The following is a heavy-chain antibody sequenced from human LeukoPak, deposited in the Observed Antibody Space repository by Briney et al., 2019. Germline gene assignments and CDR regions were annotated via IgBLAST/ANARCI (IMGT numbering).Heavy chain of an antibody. Sequence: GGSLRLSRAASGFTFSGYDMHWVRQAPGKGLEWVALIRSDGSDKYYADSVKGRFTIPRDNSKNTVFLQMNSLRAEDTAVYYCARGSSSGWWGQGTLVTVSS. CDR1: GFTFSGYD. V-gene: IGHV3-30*02. J-gene: IGHJ4*02. CDR3: ARGSSSGW. D-gene: IGHD6-19*01. CDR2: IRSDGSDK.